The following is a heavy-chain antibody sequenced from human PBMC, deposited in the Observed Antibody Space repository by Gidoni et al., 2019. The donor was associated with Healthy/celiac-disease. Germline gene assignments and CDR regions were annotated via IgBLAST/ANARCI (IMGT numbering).Heavy chain of an antibody. CDR1: GFTFSSYG. D-gene: IGHD1-26*01. CDR3: ARDSPLWELLVVGYPDY. J-gene: IGHJ4*02. Sequence: QVQLVESGGGVVQPGRSLRLSCAASGFTFSSYGMHWVRQAPGKGLEWVAVIWYDGSNKYYADSVKGRFTISRDNSKNTLYLQMNSLRAEDTAVYYCARDSPLWELLVVGYPDYWGQGTLVTVSS. V-gene: IGHV3-33*01. CDR2: IWYDGSNK.